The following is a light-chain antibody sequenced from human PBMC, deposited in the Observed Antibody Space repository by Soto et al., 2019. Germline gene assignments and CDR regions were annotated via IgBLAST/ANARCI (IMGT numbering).Light chain of an antibody. J-gene: IGLJ3*02. Sequence: QSVLTKPPSVYAAPGQTVPISCSGSSSNIGNNYVSWYQQLPGTAPKLLIYENNKRPSWIPDRFSGSKSGTSATLGITGLQTGDEADYYCGTWDSSRSAWVFVGGTKLTVL. V-gene: IGLV1-51*02. CDR2: ENN. CDR3: GTWDSSRSAWV. CDR1: SSNIGNNY.